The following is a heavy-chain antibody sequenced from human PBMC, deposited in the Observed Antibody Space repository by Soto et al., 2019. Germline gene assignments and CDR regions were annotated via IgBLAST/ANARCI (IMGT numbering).Heavy chain of an antibody. Sequence: PGGSLRLSCAASGFTFSSYAMSWVRQAPGKGLEWVSAISGSGGSTYYADSVKGRFTISRDNSKNTLYLQMNSLRAEDTAVYYCAKVPKSLIAAAGLHTYFDYWGQGTLVTVSS. J-gene: IGHJ4*02. V-gene: IGHV3-23*01. CDR3: AKVPKSLIAAAGLHTYFDY. CDR2: ISGSGGST. CDR1: GFTFSSYA. D-gene: IGHD6-13*01.